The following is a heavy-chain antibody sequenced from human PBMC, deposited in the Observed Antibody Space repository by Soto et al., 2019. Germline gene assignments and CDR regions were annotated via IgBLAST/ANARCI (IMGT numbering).Heavy chain of an antibody. J-gene: IGHJ4*02. CDR2: IYYSGST. V-gene: IGHV4-31*03. Sequence: SETLSLTCTVSGGSISSGGYYWSWIRQHPGKGLEWIGYIYYSGSTYYNPSLKSRVTISVDTSKNQFSLKLSSVSASDTAVYYCARSSTRANYFDYWGQGTLVTVSS. CDR1: GGSISSGGYY. D-gene: IGHD2-2*01. CDR3: ARSSTRANYFDY.